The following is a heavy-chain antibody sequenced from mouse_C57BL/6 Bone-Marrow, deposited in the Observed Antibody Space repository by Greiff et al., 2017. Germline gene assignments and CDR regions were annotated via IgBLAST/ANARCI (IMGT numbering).Heavy chain of an antibody. J-gene: IGHJ3*01. V-gene: IGHV1-26*01. CDR2: INPNNGGT. D-gene: IGHD2-2*01. CDR3: ARWLPFAY. Sequence: VQLQQSGPELVKPGASVKISCKASGYTFTDYYMNWVKQSHGKSLEWIGDINPNNGGTSYNQKFKGKATLTVDKSSSTAYMELRSLTSEASAVYYCARWLPFAYWGQGTLVTVSA. CDR1: GYTFTDYY.